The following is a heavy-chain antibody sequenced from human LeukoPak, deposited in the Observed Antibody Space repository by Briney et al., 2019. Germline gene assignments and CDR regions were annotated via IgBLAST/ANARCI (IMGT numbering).Heavy chain of an antibody. J-gene: IGHJ2*01. D-gene: IGHD6-6*01. CDR1: GGTFSSYA. CDR3: ARDNHGLIAARGYFDL. Sequence: ASVKVSCKASGGTFSSYAISWVRQAPGQGLEWMGLINPNSGGTNYAQKFQGRVTMTRDTSISTAYMELSRLRSDDTAVYYCARDNHGLIAARGYFDLWSRGTLVTVSS. V-gene: IGHV1-2*02. CDR2: INPNSGGT.